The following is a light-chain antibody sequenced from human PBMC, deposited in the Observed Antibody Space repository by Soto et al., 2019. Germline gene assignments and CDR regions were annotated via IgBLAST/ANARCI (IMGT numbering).Light chain of an antibody. Sequence: QSVLTQSSSASASLGSSVNLTCTLSSGHSTYIIAWHQQRPGKAPRYLMKLEGSGTYNKGSGVPDRFSGSSSGTDRYLTISNLHSDDEADYYWETWDNNTEVFGGGTKL. V-gene: IGLV4-60*03. CDR3: ETWDNNTEV. J-gene: IGLJ3*02. CDR1: SGHSTYI. CDR2: LEGSGTY.